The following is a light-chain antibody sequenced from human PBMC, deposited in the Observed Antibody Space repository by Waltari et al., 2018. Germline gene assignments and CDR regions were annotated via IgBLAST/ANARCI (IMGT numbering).Light chain of an antibody. CDR2: WAS. J-gene: IGKJ2*01. CDR3: HQDYTLPYT. V-gene: IGKV4-1*01. Sequence: DIVLTQSPDSLAVSLGERATINGKSSQSVLYSSNNKNSVVWYQQKPGQPPKQLIYWASTRESGVPDRFSGSGSGTDFTLTINSLQAEDVAVYYCHQDYTLPYTFGQGTKVEIK. CDR1: QSVLYSSNNKNS.